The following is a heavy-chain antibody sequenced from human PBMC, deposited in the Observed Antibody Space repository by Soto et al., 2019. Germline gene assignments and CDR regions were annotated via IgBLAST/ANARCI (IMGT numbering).Heavy chain of an antibody. V-gene: IGHV1-18*01. CDR3: ARGETVVDY. Sequence: QVQLVQSGAEVKKHGASVKVSCKASGYTFTSYGITWVRQASGQGVEWMGWISAYSGNTNSAQKLQGRVNMTTDTSTRTAYMQLRCLRSDATAVYYCARGETVVDYWGQGTLVTVSS. CDR2: ISAYSGNT. CDR1: GYTFTSYG. D-gene: IGHD2-2*01. J-gene: IGHJ4*02.